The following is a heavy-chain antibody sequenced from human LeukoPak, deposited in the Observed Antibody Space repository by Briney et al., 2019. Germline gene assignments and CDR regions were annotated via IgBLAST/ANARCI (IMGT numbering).Heavy chain of an antibody. V-gene: IGHV3-48*02. CDR1: GFTFSSYS. CDR3: ARGSYSSSWYYGMDV. D-gene: IGHD6-13*01. Sequence: PGGSLRLSCAASGFTFSSYSMNWVRQAPGKGLEWVSYISSRSSTIYYADSVKGRFTISRDNAKNSLYLQMNSLRDEDTAVYYCARGSYSSSWYYGMDVWGQGTTVTVSS. J-gene: IGHJ6*02. CDR2: ISSRSSTI.